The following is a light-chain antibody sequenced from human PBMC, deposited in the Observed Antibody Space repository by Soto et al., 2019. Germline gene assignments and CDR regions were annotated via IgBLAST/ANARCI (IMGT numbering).Light chain of an antibody. Sequence: DIQLTQSPSFLSASVGDRVTITCRASQGISTYLAWYQQKPGKAPELLVYAASTLQSGVPSRFSGSGSGTEFTLTISSLQPEDCATYYCQQLSSYPLTFGGGTKVEIK. CDR1: QGISTY. CDR2: AAS. V-gene: IGKV1-9*01. J-gene: IGKJ4*01. CDR3: QQLSSYPLT.